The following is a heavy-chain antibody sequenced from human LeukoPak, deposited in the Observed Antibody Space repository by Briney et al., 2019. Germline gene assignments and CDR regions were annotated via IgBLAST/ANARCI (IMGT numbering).Heavy chain of an antibody. CDR2: IDWDDDK. J-gene: IGHJ3*02. CDR1: GFSRSTRGMC. D-gene: IGHD1-26*01. CDR3: ARHHIVGATSVWAFDI. V-gene: IGHV2-70*11. Sequence: SGPALVNPTQTLTLTCTFSGFSRSTRGMCVSWIRQPPGKALEWLSRIDWDDDKYYSTSLKTRLTISKDTSKNQVVLTMTNMDPVDTATYYCARHHIVGATSVWAFDIWGQGTMVTVSS.